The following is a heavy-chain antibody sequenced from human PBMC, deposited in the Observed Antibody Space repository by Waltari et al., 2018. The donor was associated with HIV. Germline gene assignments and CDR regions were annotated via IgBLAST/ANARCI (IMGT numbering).Heavy chain of an antibody. Sequence: EVQLVESGGGLVQPGGSLRLSCAASGFTLSRYWMYWVRQAPGKGLVCVARINTDVSSKKDADYVKGRFTISRDNAKNTLYLQMNSLRAEDTAVYYCARGDGYNYGAYWGQGTLVTVSS. J-gene: IGHJ4*02. V-gene: IGHV3-74*01. D-gene: IGHD5-12*01. CDR2: INTDVSSK. CDR1: GFTLSRYW. CDR3: ARGDGYNYGAY.